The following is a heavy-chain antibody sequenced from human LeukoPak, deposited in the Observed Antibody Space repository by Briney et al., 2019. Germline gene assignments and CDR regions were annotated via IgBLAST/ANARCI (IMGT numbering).Heavy chain of an antibody. CDR2: IYYSGST. CDR1: GGSISSYY. D-gene: IGHD6-6*01. CDR3: ARRRSYTSASGKGITKTFDI. V-gene: IGHV4-59*08. J-gene: IGHJ3*02. Sequence: SETLSLTCTVSGGSISSYYWSWIRQPPGKGLEWIGYIYYSGSTNHNPSLKSRVTISVDTSKNQFSLKLTSVTAADTAVYYCARRRSYTSASGKGITKTFDIWGQGTMVTVSS.